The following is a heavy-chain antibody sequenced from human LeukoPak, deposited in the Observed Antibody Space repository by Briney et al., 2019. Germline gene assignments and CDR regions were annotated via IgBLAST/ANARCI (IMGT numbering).Heavy chain of an antibody. CDR3: ARHGIIRRGNDAFDV. V-gene: IGHV4-59*01. Sequence: SETLSLTCTVSGGSISSYYWNWIRQPPGKGLEWIGYIYYSGSTNYNPSLKSRVTISVDTSKNQFSLKLSSVTAADTAVYFCARHGIIRRGNDAFDVWGQGTVVTVSS. CDR2: IYYSGST. D-gene: IGHD3-16*01. CDR1: GGSISSYY. J-gene: IGHJ3*01.